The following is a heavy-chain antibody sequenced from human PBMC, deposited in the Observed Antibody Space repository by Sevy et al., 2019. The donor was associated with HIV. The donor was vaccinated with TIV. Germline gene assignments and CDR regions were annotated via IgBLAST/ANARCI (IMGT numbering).Heavy chain of an antibody. D-gene: IGHD2-8*01. J-gene: IGHJ5*01. V-gene: IGHV3-7*01. CDR3: VRCNGWFDS. Sequence: GGSLRLSCVASGFTFSNYRMTWVRQAPGKGLEWVANIKKDGTEKYCVDSVEGRFTISRDNAKNSLYLQMNSLRAEDTAVYYCVRCNGWFDSWGQGTLVTVSS. CDR2: IKKDGTEK. CDR1: GFTFSNYR.